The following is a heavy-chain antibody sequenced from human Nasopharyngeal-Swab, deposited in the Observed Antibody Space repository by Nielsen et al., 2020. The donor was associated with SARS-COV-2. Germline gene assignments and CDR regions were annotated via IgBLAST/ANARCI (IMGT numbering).Heavy chain of an antibody. Sequence: GESLKISCAASGFTFSSYGMHWVRQAPGKGLEWVAVIWYDGSNKYYADSVKGRFTISRDNSKNTLYLQMNSLRAEDTAVYYCARDELQYGHFIDYWGQGTLVTVSS. CDR2: IWYDGSNK. V-gene: IGHV3-33*01. CDR1: GFTFSSYG. D-gene: IGHD4-11*01. CDR3: ARDELQYGHFIDY. J-gene: IGHJ4*02.